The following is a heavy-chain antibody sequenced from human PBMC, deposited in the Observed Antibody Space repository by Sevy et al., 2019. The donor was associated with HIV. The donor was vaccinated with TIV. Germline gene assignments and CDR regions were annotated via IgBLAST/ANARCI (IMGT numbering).Heavy chain of an antibody. V-gene: IGHV5-51*01. CDR1: GYSFTSYW. CDR2: IYPGDSDT. Sequence: GESLKISCKGSGYSFTSYWIGWVRQMPGKGLEWMGIIYPGDSDTRYSPSFQGQVTISADKSISTAYLQWSSLKASDTAMYYCARRSYGDPFGYYGMDVWGQGTTVTVSS. CDR3: ARRSYGDPFGYYGMDV. J-gene: IGHJ6*02. D-gene: IGHD4-17*01.